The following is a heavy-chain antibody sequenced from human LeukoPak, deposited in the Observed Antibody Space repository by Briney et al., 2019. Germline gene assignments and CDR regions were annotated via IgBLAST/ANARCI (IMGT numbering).Heavy chain of an antibody. V-gene: IGHV4-59*01. CDR2: IFGSGDF. CDR3: AREKDTGSSRAKIRYDI. D-gene: IGHD1-26*01. J-gene: IGHJ3*02. Sequence: PSETLSLTCTVSGVSISDYYWSWLRQPPGKGLEWIGWIFGSGDFNYNPSLKSRLSISVDTSNNQFSLKLTSATAADTAVDYCAREKDTGSSRAKIRYDIWGQGTMVTVSS. CDR1: GVSISDYY.